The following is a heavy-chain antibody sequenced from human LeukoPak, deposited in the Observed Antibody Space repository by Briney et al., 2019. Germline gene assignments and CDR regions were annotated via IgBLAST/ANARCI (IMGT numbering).Heavy chain of an antibody. CDR1: GGSISSGSYY. CDR2: IYTSGST. J-gene: IGHJ3*02. D-gene: IGHD2-8*01. Sequence: PSQTLSLTCTVSGGSISSGSYYWSWIRQPAGKGLEWIGRIYTSGSTNYNPSLKSRVTISVETSKNQCSLKLSSVTAADTAVYYCARDVYDAFDIWGQGTMVTVSS. V-gene: IGHV4-61*02. CDR3: ARDVYDAFDI.